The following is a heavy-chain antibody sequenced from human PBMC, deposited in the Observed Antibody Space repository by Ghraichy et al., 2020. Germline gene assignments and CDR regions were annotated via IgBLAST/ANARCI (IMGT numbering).Heavy chain of an antibody. V-gene: IGHV3-30*18. J-gene: IGHJ5*02. D-gene: IGHD6-13*01. CDR2: ISYDGSNK. CDR1: GFTFSSYG. Sequence: GESLNISCAASGFTFSSYGMHWVRQAPGKGLEWVAVISYDGSNKYYADSVKGRFTISRDNSKNTLYLQMNSLRAEDTAVYYCAKVVQQLVLGWFDPWGQGTLVTVSS. CDR3: AKVVQQLVLGWFDP.